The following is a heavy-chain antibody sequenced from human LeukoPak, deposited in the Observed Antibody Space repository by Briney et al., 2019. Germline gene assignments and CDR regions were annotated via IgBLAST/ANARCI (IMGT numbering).Heavy chain of an antibody. D-gene: IGHD6-6*01. CDR3: ALSIADRPYYFDY. CDR1: GFTFSSYG. J-gene: IGHJ4*02. Sequence: AGRSLRLSCAASGFTFSSYGMHWVRQAPGKGLEWVAVIWYDGSNKYYADSVKGRFTISRDNSKNTLYLQMNSLRAEDTAVYYCALSIADRPYYFDYWGQGTLVTVSS. V-gene: IGHV3-33*01. CDR2: IWYDGSNK.